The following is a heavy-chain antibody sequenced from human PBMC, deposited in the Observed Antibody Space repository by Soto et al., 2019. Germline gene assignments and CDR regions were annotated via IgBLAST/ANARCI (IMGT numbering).Heavy chain of an antibody. CDR2: ISYDGSNK. D-gene: IGHD6-25*01. CDR3: ARDLSGWYFDL. CDR1: GFTFSSYA. V-gene: IGHV3-30-3*01. J-gene: IGHJ2*01. Sequence: QVQLVESGGGVVQPGRSLRLSCAASGFTFSSYAMHWVRQAPGKGLQWVVVISYDGSNKYYADSVKGRFTISRDNSKNMVYLQMNSLSAEDTAVYYCARDLSGWYFDLWGRGTLVTVSS.